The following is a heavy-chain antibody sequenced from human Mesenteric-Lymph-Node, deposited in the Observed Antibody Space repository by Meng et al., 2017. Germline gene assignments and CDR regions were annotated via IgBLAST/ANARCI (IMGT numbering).Heavy chain of an antibody. D-gene: IGHD6-19*01. CDR2: ISGSGGST. CDR3: AKDSAVAGTVFDY. Sequence: GESLKISCAASGFTFSSYDMHWVRQATGKGLEWVSAISGSGGSTYYADSVKGRFTISRDNSKNTLYLQMNSLRAEDTAVYYCAKDSAVAGTVFDYWGQGTLVTVSS. V-gene: IGHV3-23*01. J-gene: IGHJ4*02. CDR1: GFTFSSYD.